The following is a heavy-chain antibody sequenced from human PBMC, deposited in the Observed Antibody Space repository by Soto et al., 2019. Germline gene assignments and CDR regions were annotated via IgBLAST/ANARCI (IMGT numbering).Heavy chain of an antibody. D-gene: IGHD6-13*01. Sequence: PGWSLRLSCAASGFTFSSYGMHWVRQAPGKGLEWVAVISYDGSNKYYADSVKGRFTISRDNSKNTLYLQMNSLRAEDTAVYYCAKVFHDPSSSWCFDYWGQGNLVTVSA. J-gene: IGHJ4*02. CDR3: AKVFHDPSSSWCFDY. CDR1: GFTFSSYG. CDR2: ISYDGSNK. V-gene: IGHV3-30*18.